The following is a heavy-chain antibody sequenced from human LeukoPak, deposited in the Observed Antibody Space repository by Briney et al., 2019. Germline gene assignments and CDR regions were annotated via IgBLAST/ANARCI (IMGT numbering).Heavy chain of an antibody. V-gene: IGHV3-21*01. CDR3: ARYGDYVYFDY. CDR2: ISSSSSYI. D-gene: IGHD4-17*01. Sequence: GGSLRLSCAASGFTFSNYWMSWVRQAPGKGLEWVSSISSSSSYIYYADSVKGRFTTSRDNAKNSLYLQMNSLRAEDTAVYYCARYGDYVYFDYWGQGTLVTVSS. J-gene: IGHJ4*02. CDR1: GFTFSNYW.